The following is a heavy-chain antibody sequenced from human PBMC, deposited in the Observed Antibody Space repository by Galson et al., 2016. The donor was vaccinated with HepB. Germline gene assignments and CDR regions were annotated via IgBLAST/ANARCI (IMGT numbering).Heavy chain of an antibody. CDR1: GFTFTSYP. CDR2: TPYAGVTK. V-gene: IGHV3-30*04. J-gene: IGHJ4*02. CDR3: ARDLSGPDF. Sequence: SLRLSCAASGFTFTSYPFHCVRQAPGKGLEWVSVTPYAGVTKYYADSVMGRFTISRDNSQNILYLQMNNLRADDTAVYYCARDLSGPDFWGQGTLATVSS.